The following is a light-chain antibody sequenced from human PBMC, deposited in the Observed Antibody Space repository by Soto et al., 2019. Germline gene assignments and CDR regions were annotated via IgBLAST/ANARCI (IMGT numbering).Light chain of an antibody. CDR2: DVR. Sequence: QSALTQPRSVSGSPGQSATISCTGTSNYVSWYQQHPGKAPKLIIYDVRKRPSGVPNRFSGSKSGNTASLTISGLQAEDEADYYCCSFAGSYTSYVFATGTKVTAL. CDR1: SNY. V-gene: IGLV2-11*01. CDR3: CSFAGSYTSYV. J-gene: IGLJ1*01.